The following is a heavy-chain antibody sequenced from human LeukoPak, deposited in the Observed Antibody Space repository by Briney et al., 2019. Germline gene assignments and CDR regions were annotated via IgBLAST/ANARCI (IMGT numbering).Heavy chain of an antibody. CDR1: GFTFDDYA. V-gene: IGHV3-9*01. Sequence: PGGSLSLSCAASGFTFDDYAMHWVRQARGKGLEWVSGISWNSGSIGYADSVKGRFTSSRDNAKNSLYLQLNSLRAEDTALYYCAKDIMVRGLLSYFDYWGQGTLVTVSS. J-gene: IGHJ4*02. CDR3: AKDIMVRGLLSYFDY. CDR2: ISWNSGSI. D-gene: IGHD3-10*01.